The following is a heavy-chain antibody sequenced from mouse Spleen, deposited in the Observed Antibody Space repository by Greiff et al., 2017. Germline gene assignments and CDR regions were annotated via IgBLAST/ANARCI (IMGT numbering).Heavy chain of an antibody. D-gene: IGHD2-10*02. CDR1: GYSITSGYY. V-gene: IGHV3-6*01. Sequence: DVKLQESGPGLVKPSQSLSLTCSVTGYSITSGYYWNWIRQFPGNKLEWMGYISYDGSNNYNPSLKNRISITRDTSKNQFFLKLNSVTTEDTATYYCAREYGNYEAWFAYWGQGTLVTVSA. J-gene: IGHJ3*01. CDR3: AREYGNYEAWFAY. CDR2: ISYDGSN.